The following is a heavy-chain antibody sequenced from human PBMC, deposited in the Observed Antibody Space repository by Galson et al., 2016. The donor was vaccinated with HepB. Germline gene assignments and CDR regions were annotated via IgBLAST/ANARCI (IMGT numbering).Heavy chain of an antibody. Sequence: SLRLSCAASGFTFSSYAMSWVRQAPGKGLEWVSAISGSGGSTYYADSVKGRFTISRDNSKNTLYLQMNSLRAEDTAVYYCAKDGRSGYPPSYFAGYYFDYWGQGTLVTVSS. CDR3: AKDGRSGYPPSYFAGYYFDY. V-gene: IGHV3-23*01. J-gene: IGHJ4*02. CDR1: GFTFSSYA. D-gene: IGHD1-26*01. CDR2: ISGSGGST.